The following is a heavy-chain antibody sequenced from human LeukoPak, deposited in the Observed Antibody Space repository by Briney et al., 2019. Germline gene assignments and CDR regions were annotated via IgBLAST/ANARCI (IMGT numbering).Heavy chain of an antibody. CDR1: GGSISSSSYY. Sequence: SETLSLTCTVSGGSISSSSYYWGWIRQPPGKGLEWIGSIYYTGTTYYNPSFKSRVTISVDMSKNQFSLKLSSVTAADTTVYYCARPIIGWYYFDYWGQGTLVTVSS. D-gene: IGHD6-19*01. V-gene: IGHV4-39*01. CDR3: ARPIIGWYYFDY. CDR2: IYYTGTT. J-gene: IGHJ4*02.